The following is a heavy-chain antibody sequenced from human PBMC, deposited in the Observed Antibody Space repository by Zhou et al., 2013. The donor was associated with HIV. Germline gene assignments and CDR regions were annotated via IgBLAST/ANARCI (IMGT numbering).Heavy chain of an antibody. Sequence: HVQLVQSGTEVKKPGSSVKVSCKIFGGNPGGTFTSHPISWVRQAPGQGLEWMGGIIPILRTANYAQKFQGRVTITADELTTTAYMELTNLRLEDTAVYFCARDSFGGWSGAWNWFDPWGQGTLVTVSS. D-gene: IGHD3-3*01. CDR1: GGTFTSHP. CDR2: IIPILRTA. J-gene: IGHJ5*02. V-gene: IGHV1-69*12. CDR3: ARDSFGGWSGAWNWFDP.